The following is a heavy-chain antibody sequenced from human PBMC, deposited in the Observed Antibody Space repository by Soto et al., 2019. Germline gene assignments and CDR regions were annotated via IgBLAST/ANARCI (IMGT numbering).Heavy chain of an antibody. Sequence: EVQLVESGGGLVHPGGSLRLSCAASGFTFRTYWLSWVRQVPGKGLEWVANINQDGSEKNYVDSVKGRFTISRDNAKNSLYLQMSSLRAEDTALYYCARDGSTSWYSYDDHGMDVWGQGTTVTVSS. CDR3: ARDGSTSWYSYDDHGMDV. J-gene: IGHJ6*02. CDR1: GFTFRTYW. V-gene: IGHV3-7*05. D-gene: IGHD5-18*01. CDR2: INQDGSEK.